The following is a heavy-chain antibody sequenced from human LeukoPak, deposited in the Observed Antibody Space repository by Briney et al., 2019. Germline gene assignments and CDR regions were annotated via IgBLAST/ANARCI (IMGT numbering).Heavy chain of an antibody. V-gene: IGHV3-23*01. CDR3: AGKVAGPNNWLDP. J-gene: IGHJ5*02. Sequence: QPGGSLRLSCAVSGFTFSSYAMSWVRQAPGKGLEWVSVISGSCDDTNYADSVKGRFTISRDNSKNTLYLQMNSLRAEDTAVYYCAGKVAGPNNWLDPWGQGTLVTVSS. CDR2: ISGSCDDT. CDR1: GFTFSSYA. D-gene: IGHD2-15*01.